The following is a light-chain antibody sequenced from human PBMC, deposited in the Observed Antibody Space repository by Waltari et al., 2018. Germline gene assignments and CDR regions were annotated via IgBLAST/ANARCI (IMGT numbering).Light chain of an antibody. CDR3: QAWDTSTFVV. CDR1: KLEDTY. Sequence: SYEVTQPPSVSVSPGQTATITCSGDKLEDTYVCWYQQKPGQSPGVVIYQDNRRPSGIPERFSGSNSGNTATLIISGTQATDEADYYCQAWDTSTFVVFGGGTKLTVL. J-gene: IGLJ2*01. V-gene: IGLV3-1*01. CDR2: QDN.